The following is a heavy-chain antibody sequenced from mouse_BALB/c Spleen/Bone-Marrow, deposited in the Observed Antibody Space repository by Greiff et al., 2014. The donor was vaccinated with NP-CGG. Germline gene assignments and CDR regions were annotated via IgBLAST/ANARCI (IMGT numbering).Heavy chain of an antibody. CDR2: IDPANGNT. Sequence: EVQLQQSGAELVKPGASVKLSCTASGFNIKDTYMHWVKQRPEQGLEWIGRIDPANGNTKYDPKFQGKATITADTSFNTAYLQLNSLTSEDTAVYYCARYYYGTRDYFDYWGQGTTLTVSS. J-gene: IGHJ2*01. CDR3: ARYYYGTRDYFDY. CDR1: GFNIKDTY. D-gene: IGHD1-1*01. V-gene: IGHV14-3*02.